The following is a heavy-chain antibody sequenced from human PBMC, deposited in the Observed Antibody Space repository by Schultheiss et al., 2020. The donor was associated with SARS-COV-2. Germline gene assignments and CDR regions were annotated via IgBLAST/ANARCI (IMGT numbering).Heavy chain of an antibody. D-gene: IGHD6-19*01. CDR3: ARSVGSGWYDTYYYYGMDV. J-gene: IGHJ6*02. V-gene: IGHV3-11*01. Sequence: GGSLRLSCADSGFIFSDYYMSWIRQAPGKGLEWVSYIRSSGSPIYYADSVKGRFTISRDNAKNALYLQMNSLKVEDTAVYYCARSVGSGWYDTYYYYGMDVWGQGTTVTVSS. CDR2: IRSSGSPI. CDR1: GFIFSDYY.